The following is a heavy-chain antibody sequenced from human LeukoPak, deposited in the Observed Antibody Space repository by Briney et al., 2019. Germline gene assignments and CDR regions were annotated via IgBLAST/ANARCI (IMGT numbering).Heavy chain of an antibody. CDR3: ASGLTMVRGVIPHY. CDR2: INHSGST. J-gene: IGHJ4*02. Sequence: PSETLSLTCAVSGGSFSGYYWSWIRQPPGKGLEWIGEINHSGSTNYNPSLKSRVTISVDTSKNQFSLKLSSVTAADTAVYYCASGLTMVRGVIPHYWGQGTLVTVSS. D-gene: IGHD3-10*01. V-gene: IGHV4-34*01. CDR1: GGSFSGYY.